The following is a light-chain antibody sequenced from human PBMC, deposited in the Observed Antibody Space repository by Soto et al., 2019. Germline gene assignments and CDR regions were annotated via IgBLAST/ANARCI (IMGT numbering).Light chain of an antibody. Sequence: QSALTQPASVSGSPGQSITISCTGTSSDVGAYNSVSWYQQYPGKAPKLRIYDVRYRPSGVSQRFSGSKSGNTASLTISGLQADDEADYYCASYRSGSTPVVFGGRTKVTVL. CDR1: SSDVGAYNS. CDR2: DVR. CDR3: ASYRSGSTPVV. V-gene: IGLV2-14*01. J-gene: IGLJ2*01.